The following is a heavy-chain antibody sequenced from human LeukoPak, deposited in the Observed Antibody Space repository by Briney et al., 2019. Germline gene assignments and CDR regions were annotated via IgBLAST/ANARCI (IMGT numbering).Heavy chain of an antibody. CDR3: ARDYYDSSGYYYVSRFQYFQH. CDR2: IKISGGSS. Sequence: ASVKVSCKTSGYTFSSYHIHWVRQAPGQGLEWMGIIKISGGSSTYAQMFQGRVTMTRDMSTSTVYMELSSLRSEDTAVYYCARDYYDSSGYYYVSRFQYFQHWGQGTLVTVSS. CDR1: GYTFSSYH. D-gene: IGHD3-22*01. J-gene: IGHJ1*01. V-gene: IGHV1-46*01.